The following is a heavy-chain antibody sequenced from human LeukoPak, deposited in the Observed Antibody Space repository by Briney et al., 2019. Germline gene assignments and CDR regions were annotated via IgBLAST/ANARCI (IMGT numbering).Heavy chain of an antibody. CDR3: AKGGASVTDAPHGDVVTTTLDGFDI. CDR2: VSGSGGHT. V-gene: IGHV3-23*01. D-gene: IGHD4-17*01. CDR1: GFAFSTFP. Sequence: GGSLRLSCVASGFAFSTFPMSWVRQAPGKGLEWVSAVSGSGGHTFYLDSAKGRVTISRDNSKKTLYLQMNSLRVDDTAVHYCAKGGASVTDAPHGDVVTTTLDGFDIWGQGTMVTVSS. J-gene: IGHJ3*02.